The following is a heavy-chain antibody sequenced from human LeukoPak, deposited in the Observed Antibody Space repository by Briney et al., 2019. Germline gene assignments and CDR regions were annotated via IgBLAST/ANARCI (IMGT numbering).Heavy chain of an antibody. CDR1: GFTFSSYG. CDR3: AKDLLRDRWFGES. Sequence: GGSLRLSCAASGFTFSSYGMHWVRQAPGKGLEWVAVISYDGSNKYYADSVKGRFTISRDDSKNTLYLQMGSLRPEDTAVYYCAKDLLRDRWFGESWGQGTLVTVSS. CDR2: ISYDGSNK. V-gene: IGHV3-30*18. J-gene: IGHJ5*02. D-gene: IGHD3-10*01.